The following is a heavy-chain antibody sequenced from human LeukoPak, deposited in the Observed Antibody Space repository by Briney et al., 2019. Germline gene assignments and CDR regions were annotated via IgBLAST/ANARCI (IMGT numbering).Heavy chain of an antibody. D-gene: IGHD3-9*01. CDR2: ISFDGSNK. CDR1: GFTFSSYG. V-gene: IGHV3-30*03. J-gene: IGHJ6*03. Sequence: GGSLRLSCAASGFTFSSYGMHWVRQAPGKGLEWVAVISFDGSNKYYADSVKGRFTISRDNSKNSLYLQMNSLRAEDTAVYYCARAHESRPSKLRYFDWLPDYYYMDVWGKGTTVTVSS. CDR3: ARAHESRPSKLRYFDWLPDYYYMDV.